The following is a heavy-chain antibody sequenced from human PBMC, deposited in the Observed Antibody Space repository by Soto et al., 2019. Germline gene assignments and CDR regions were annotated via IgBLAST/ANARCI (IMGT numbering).Heavy chain of an antibody. CDR2: IYHSGSM. D-gene: IGHD3-10*01. V-gene: IGHV4-38-2*01. J-gene: IGHJ6*02. CDR3: ARKGAYNSRSFYYYHYGMDV. Sequence: LSLTCAVSGYSISSGYYWGWIRQPPGKGLEWIGSIYHSGSMFYNPSLKSRVTISVDTSKNQFSLKLSSVTAADTAVYYCARKGAYNSRSFYYYHYGMDVWGQGTTVTVSS. CDR1: GYSISSGYY.